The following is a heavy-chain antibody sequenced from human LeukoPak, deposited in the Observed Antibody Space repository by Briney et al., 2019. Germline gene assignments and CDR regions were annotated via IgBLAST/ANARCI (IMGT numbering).Heavy chain of an antibody. CDR3: ASFYDSSGYYHLDY. CDR1: GGTFSSCA. D-gene: IGHD3-22*01. J-gene: IGHJ4*02. Sequence: ASVKVSCKASGGTFSSCAISWVRQAPGQGLEWMGGIIPIFGTANYAQKFQGRVTITADESTSTAYMELSSLRSEDTAVYYCASFYDSSGYYHLDYWGQGTLVTVSS. CDR2: IIPIFGTA. V-gene: IGHV1-69*13.